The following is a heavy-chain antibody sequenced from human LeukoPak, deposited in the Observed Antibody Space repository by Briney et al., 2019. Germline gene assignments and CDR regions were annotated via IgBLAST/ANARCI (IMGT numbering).Heavy chain of an antibody. CDR2: TYYRSKWYN. J-gene: IGHJ5*02. CDR1: GDSVSSNSAA. CDR3: ASTSLRNIVVVPAAPFDP. V-gene: IGHV6-1*01. Sequence: SQTLSLTCAISGDSVSSNSAAWNWIRQSPSRGLEWLGRTYYRSKWYNDYAVSVKSRITINPDTSKNQFSLKLSSVTAADTAVYYCASTSLRNIVVVPAAPFDPWGQGTLVTVSS. D-gene: IGHD2-2*01.